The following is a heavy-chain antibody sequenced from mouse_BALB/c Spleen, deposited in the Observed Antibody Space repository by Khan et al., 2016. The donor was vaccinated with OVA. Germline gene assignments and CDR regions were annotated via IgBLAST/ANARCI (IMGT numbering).Heavy chain of an antibody. CDR2: IYPYNGGT. J-gene: IGHJ4*01. CDR3: ARMLYYGYYYAMDD. D-gene: IGHD1-2*01. V-gene: IGHV1S29*02. Sequence: VQLKQSGPELVKPGASVKISCKASGYTFTDYNMHWVKQSHGKSLEWIGYIYPYNGGTGYNQKFKSKATLTVDNSSSTAYMELRSLTSEDSAVYYCARMLYYGYYYAMDDWGQGTSVTVSS. CDR1: GYTFTDYN.